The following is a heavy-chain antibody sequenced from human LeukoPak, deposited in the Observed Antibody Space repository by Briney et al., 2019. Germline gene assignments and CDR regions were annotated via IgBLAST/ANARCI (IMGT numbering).Heavy chain of an antibody. D-gene: IGHD3-9*01. CDR2: ISSSGSTI. CDR1: GFTFSSYE. V-gene: IGHV3-48*03. CDR3: AASYDILTRPYTYQRNWFDP. Sequence: GGSLRLSCAASGFTFSSYEMNWVRQAPGKGLEWVSYISSSGSTIYYADSVKGRFTISRDNSKNTLYLQMNSLRAEDTAVYYCAASYDILTRPYTYQRNWFDPWGQGTLVTVSS. J-gene: IGHJ5*02.